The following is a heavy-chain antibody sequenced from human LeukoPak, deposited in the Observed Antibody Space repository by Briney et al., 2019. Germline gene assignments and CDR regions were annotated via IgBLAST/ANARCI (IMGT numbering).Heavy chain of an antibody. CDR3: ARAANSGSYHDAFNI. D-gene: IGHD1-26*01. CDR1: GVTFDDYG. V-gene: IGHV3-20*04. Sequence: GGSLRLSCAASGVTFDDYGMSWVRQAPGKGLEWVWGINWNGGSTGYSDSVKGRFPISRDNAKNSLYLQMNRLRAEDPALYYCARAANSGSYHDAFNIWGQGTMVTVSS. CDR2: INWNGGST. J-gene: IGHJ3*02.